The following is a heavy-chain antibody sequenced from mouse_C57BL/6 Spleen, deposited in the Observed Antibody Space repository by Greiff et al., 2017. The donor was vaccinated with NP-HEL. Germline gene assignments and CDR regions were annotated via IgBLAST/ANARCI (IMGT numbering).Heavy chain of an antibody. Sequence: EVQLQESGPGLVKPSQSLSLTCSVTGYSITSGYYWNWIRQFPGNKLEWMGYISYDGSNNYNPSLNNRISITRDTSENQSFLKLNSVTTEDTATYYSASHYYGSSYGYAMDYWSQGTSVTDSS. CDR2: ISYDGSN. V-gene: IGHV3-6*01. D-gene: IGHD1-1*01. J-gene: IGHJ4*01. CDR3: ASHYYGSSYGYAMDY. CDR1: GYSITSGYY.